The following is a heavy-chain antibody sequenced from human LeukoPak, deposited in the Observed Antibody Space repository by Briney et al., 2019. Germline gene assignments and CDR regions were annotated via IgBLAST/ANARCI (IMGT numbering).Heavy chain of an antibody. CDR3: ARARIGVAGFFDY. Sequence: GGSLRLSCAASGFTVSSDYMSWVRQAPGKGLEWVSVMYRDGTTYYADSVKGRFTISRDNSKNTVYLQMNSLRAEDTAVYYCARARIGVAGFFDYWGQGTLVTVPS. J-gene: IGHJ4*02. CDR2: MYRDGTT. D-gene: IGHD2-2*01. V-gene: IGHV3-66*02. CDR1: GFTVSSDY.